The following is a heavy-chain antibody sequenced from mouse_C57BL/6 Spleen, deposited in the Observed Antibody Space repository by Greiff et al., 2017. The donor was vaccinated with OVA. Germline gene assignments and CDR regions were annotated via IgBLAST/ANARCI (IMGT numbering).Heavy chain of an antibody. D-gene: IGHD2-1*01. V-gene: IGHV3-1*01. J-gene: IGHJ1*03. Sequence: ESGPGMVKPSQSLSLTCTVTGYSITSGYDWHWIRHFPGNKLEWMGYISYSGSTNYNPSLKSRISITHDTSKNHFFLKLNSVTTEDTATYYCARGGGSYYGNYWYFDVWGTGTTVTVSS. CDR1: GYSITSGYD. CDR3: ARGGGSYYGNYWYFDV. CDR2: ISYSGST.